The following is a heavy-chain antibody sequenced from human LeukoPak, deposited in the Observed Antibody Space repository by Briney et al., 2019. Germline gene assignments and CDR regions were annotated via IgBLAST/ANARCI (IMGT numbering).Heavy chain of an antibody. Sequence: GGSLRLSCAASGFTFSSYAMSWVRQAPGKGLEWVSAISGSGGSTYYADSVEGRFTISRDNSKNTLYLQMNSLRAEDTAVCYCAKLHDYVWGSYRRNAFDIWGQGTMVTVSS. CDR2: ISGSGGST. CDR1: GFTFSSYA. J-gene: IGHJ3*02. D-gene: IGHD3-16*02. CDR3: AKLHDYVWGSYRRNAFDI. V-gene: IGHV3-23*01.